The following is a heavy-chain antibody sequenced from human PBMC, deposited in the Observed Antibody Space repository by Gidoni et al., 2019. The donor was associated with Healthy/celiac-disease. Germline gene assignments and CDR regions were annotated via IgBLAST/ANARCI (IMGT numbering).Heavy chain of an antibody. Sequence: QVQLQESGPGLGKPSETLSLTCTVSGGSISSYYWSWIRQPPGKGLEWIGYIYYSGSTNYNPSLKSRVTISVDTSKNQFSLKLSSVTAADTAVYYGARDRREKYYDILTGYYSSYYYYYGMDVWGQGTTVTVSS. CDR1: GGSISSYY. J-gene: IGHJ6*02. CDR2: IYYSGST. CDR3: ARDRREKYYDILTGYYSSYYYYYGMDV. V-gene: IGHV4-59*01. D-gene: IGHD3-9*01.